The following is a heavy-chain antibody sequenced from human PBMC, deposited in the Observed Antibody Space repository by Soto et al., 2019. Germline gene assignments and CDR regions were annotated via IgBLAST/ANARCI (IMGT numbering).Heavy chain of an antibody. V-gene: IGHV2-5*02. CDR1: GFSLSTSGVG. CDR3: ARGGWTTYYSPFFDY. Sequence: QITLKESGPTLVKPTQTLTLTCTFSGFSLSTSGVGVGWIRQPPGKALEWLALIYWDDDKRYSPSLKSRLTITKDTSKNQVVLTLTKLDTVDTATYYCARGGWTTYYSPFFDYWGQGTVVTVSS. D-gene: IGHD3-10*01. J-gene: IGHJ4*02. CDR2: IYWDDDK.